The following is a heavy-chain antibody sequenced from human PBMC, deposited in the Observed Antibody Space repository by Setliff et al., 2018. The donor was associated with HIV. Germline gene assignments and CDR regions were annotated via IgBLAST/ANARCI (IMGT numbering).Heavy chain of an antibody. Sequence: ASVKVSCKASGYTFTTYVVHWVRQAPGQRLEWMGWINVGSGNTKYSQKFQGRVTITRDTSASTAYMELSSLRSEDTAVYYCAIEPLPGDFGDFWGQGTLVTVSS. CDR3: AIEPLPGDFGDF. CDR1: GYTFTTYV. CDR2: INVGSGNT. V-gene: IGHV1-3*01. D-gene: IGHD7-27*01. J-gene: IGHJ4*02.